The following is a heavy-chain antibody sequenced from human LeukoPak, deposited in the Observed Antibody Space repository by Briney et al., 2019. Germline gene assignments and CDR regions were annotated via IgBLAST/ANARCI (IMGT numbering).Heavy chain of an antibody. Sequence: SETLSLTCAVSGGSFSGYYWNWIRQPPGKGLEWIGEINHSGSTNYNPSLEGRVTISVDTSKNQFSLRLSSVTAADTAVYYCARDMQWLGNDAFDIWGQGTMVTVSS. J-gene: IGHJ3*02. CDR2: INHSGST. CDR1: GGSFSGYY. D-gene: IGHD6-19*01. CDR3: ARDMQWLGNDAFDI. V-gene: IGHV4-34*01.